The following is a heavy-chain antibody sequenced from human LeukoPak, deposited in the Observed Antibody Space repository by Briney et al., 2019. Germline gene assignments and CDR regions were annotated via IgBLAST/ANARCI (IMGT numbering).Heavy chain of an antibody. CDR2: INPNSGGT. J-gene: IGHJ5*02. CDR1: GHTFTGYL. V-gene: IGHV1-2*04. D-gene: IGHD6-13*01. Sequence: GASVKVSCKASGHTFTGYLMHWVRQAPGQGLEWMGWINPNSGGTNYAQKFQGWVTMTRDTSISTAYMELSRLRSDDTAVYYCARDGYSSSWYDIVVGNWFDPWGQGTLVTVSS. CDR3: ARDGYSSSWYDIVVGNWFDP.